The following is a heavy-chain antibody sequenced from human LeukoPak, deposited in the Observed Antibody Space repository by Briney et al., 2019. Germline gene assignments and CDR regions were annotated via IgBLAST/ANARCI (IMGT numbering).Heavy chain of an antibody. D-gene: IGHD6-19*01. CDR3: AKASTSSIGAGVFDY. J-gene: IGHJ4*02. Sequence: GGSLRLSCAASGFTFSSYGMHWVRQAPGKGLEWVAFIRYDGSNKYYADSVKGRFTISRDNPKNTLYLQMNSLRAEDTAVYYCAKASTSSIGAGVFDYWGQGTLVTVSS. CDR1: GFTFSSYG. V-gene: IGHV3-30*02. CDR2: IRYDGSNK.